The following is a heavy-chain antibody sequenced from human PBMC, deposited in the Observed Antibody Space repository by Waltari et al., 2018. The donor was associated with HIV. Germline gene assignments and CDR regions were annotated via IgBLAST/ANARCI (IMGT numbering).Heavy chain of an antibody. Sequence: QVQLVQSGAEVKKPGASVKGYCRASGYTFISYDINWVRQATGQVLECMGWMNTNSGNTGYAQKFQGRVTMTRNTSISTAYMELSSLRSEDTAVYYCARGSWDIVRTWGQGTLVTVSS. D-gene: IGHD2-8*01. CDR3: ARGSWDIVRT. V-gene: IGHV1-8*02. CDR2: MNTNSGNT. CDR1: GYTFISYD. J-gene: IGHJ5*02.